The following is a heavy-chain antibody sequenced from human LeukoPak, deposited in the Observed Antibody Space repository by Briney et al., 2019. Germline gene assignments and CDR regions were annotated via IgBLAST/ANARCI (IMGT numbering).Heavy chain of an antibody. CDR1: GFIFSSYG. Sequence: GGSLRLSCEASGFIFSSYGMHWVRQAPGKGLEWVAVISYNGHNKYYADSVRGRFTISRDNSKNTLYLQMNNLRDEDTAVYYCAKDPDYGGNPFYFDYWGQGTLVTVSS. D-gene: IGHD4-23*01. V-gene: IGHV3-30*18. CDR3: AKDPDYGGNPFYFDY. CDR2: ISYNGHNK. J-gene: IGHJ4*02.